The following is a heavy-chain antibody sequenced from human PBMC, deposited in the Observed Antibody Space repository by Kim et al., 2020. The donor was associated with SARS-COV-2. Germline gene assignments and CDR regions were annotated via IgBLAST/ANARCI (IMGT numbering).Heavy chain of an antibody. CDR2: IRQDGSRE. CDR1: EFTFSRYW. J-gene: IGHJ3*02. V-gene: IGHV3-7*01. CDR3: ARDQNPTYYYDSTAYYFDAFDS. D-gene: IGHD3-22*01. Sequence: GGSLRLSCAASEFTFSRYWMSWVRQAPGKGLEWVANIRQDGSREYYVDSVKGRFTISRDNAKNSLYLQMNSLRAEDTAIYYCARDQNPTYYYDSTAYYFDAFDSWGQGTMVTVSS.